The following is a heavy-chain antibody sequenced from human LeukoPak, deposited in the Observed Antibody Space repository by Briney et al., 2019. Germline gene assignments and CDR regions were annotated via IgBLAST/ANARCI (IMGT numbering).Heavy chain of an antibody. CDR3: ARERRYCSGDICYSGLDY. CDR2: IHSGGNT. D-gene: IGHD2-15*01. J-gene: IGHJ4*02. V-gene: IGHV3-53*01. CDR1: GFTVSSNY. Sequence: PGGSLRLSCAVSGFTVSSNYMSWVRQAPGKGLEWVSLIHSGGNTDYADSVKDRFTISTDYSKNTVNLQINSLRAEDTAVYYGARERRYCSGDICYSGLDYWGQGTLVTVCS.